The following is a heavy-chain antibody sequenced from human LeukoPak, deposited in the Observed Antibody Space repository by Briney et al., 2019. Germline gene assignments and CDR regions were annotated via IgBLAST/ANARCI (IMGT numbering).Heavy chain of an antibody. D-gene: IGHD6-19*01. J-gene: IGHJ4*02. CDR2: INHSGNT. CDR3: ARRSLWLVRFDY. Sequence: SETLSLTCAVYGGSFSGYYWSWIRQPPGKGLEWIGEINHSGNTNYNPSLKSRVTISVDTSKNQFSLKLSSVTAADTAVYYCARRSLWLVRFDYWGQGTLVTVSS. CDR1: GGSFSGYY. V-gene: IGHV4-34*01.